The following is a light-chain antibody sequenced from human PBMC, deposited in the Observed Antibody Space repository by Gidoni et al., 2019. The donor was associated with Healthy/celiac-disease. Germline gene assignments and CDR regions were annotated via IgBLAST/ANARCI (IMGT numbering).Light chain of an antibody. CDR2: WAS. CDR1: QSVLYSSHNKNY. V-gene: IGKV4-1*01. J-gene: IGKJ1*01. CDR3: QQYYSTPPT. Sequence: DIVMTQSPDSLAVSLGERATINCKSSQSVLYSSHNKNYLAWYQQKPGQPPKLFIYWASTRVSGVPDRFIGSGSGTDFTLTISSLQAEEVAVYYCQQYYSTPPTFGQXTKVEIK.